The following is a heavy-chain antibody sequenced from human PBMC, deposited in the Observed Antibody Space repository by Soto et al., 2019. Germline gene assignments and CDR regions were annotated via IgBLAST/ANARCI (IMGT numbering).Heavy chain of an antibody. V-gene: IGHV3-21*01. D-gene: IGHD3-22*01. Sequence: GGSLRLSCAASGFTFSSYSMNWVRQAPGKGLDWVSSISSSSSYIYYADSVKGRFTISRDNAKNSLYLQMNSLRAEDTAVYYCARENYDSSGYYHPQPYFDYWGQGTLVTVSS. J-gene: IGHJ4*02. CDR1: GFTFSSYS. CDR2: ISSSSSYI. CDR3: ARENYDSSGYYHPQPYFDY.